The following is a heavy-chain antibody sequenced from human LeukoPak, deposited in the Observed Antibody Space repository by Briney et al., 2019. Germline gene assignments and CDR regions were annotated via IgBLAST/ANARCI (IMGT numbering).Heavy chain of an antibody. CDR3: AKDPPLGY. J-gene: IGHJ4*02. CDR1: GFTFDDYA. V-gene: IGHV3-9*01. Sequence: PGRSLRLSCAASGFTFDDYAMHWVRQAPGKGLEWVSGISWNSGSIGYADSVKGRFTISRDNAKNSLYLQMNSLRAEDTALYDCAKDPPLGYWGQGTLVTVSS. CDR2: ISWNSGSI.